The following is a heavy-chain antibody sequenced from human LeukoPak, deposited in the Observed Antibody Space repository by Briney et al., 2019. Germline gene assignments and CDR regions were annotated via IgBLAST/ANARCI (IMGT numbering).Heavy chain of an antibody. CDR3: ARGRSGYSYADYYYYYGMDV. V-gene: IGHV4-59*08. D-gene: IGHD5-18*01. J-gene: IGHJ6*02. CDR2: IYYSGST. Sequence: SETLSLTCTVSGGSISSYYWSWIRQPPGKGLEWIGYIYYSGSTNYNPSLKSRVTISVDTSKNQFSLKLSSVTAADTAVYYCARGRSGYSYADYYYYYGMDVWGQGTTVTVSS. CDR1: GGSISSYY.